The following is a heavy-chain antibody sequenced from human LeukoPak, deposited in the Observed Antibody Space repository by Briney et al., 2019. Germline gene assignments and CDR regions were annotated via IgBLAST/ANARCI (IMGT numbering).Heavy chain of an antibody. CDR2: INHSGST. CDR1: GGSFSGYY. CDR3: ARGYYDSSGYYVPDYYYYMDA. D-gene: IGHD3-22*01. Sequence: PSETLSLTCTVYGGSFSGYYWSWIRQPPGKGLEWIGEINHSGSTNYNPSLKSRVTISVDTSKNQFSLKLSSVTAADTAVYYCARGYYDSSGYYVPDYYYYMDAWGKGTTVTVSS. J-gene: IGHJ6*03. V-gene: IGHV4-34*01.